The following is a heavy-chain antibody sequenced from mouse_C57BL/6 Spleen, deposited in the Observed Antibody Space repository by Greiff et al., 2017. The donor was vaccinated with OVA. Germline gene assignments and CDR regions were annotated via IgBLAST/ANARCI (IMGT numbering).Heavy chain of an antibody. V-gene: IGHV1-22*01. CDR3: AREGTAQATFYAMDY. J-gene: IGHJ4*01. CDR2: INPNNGGT. Sequence: EVQLQQSGPELVKPGASVKMSCKASGYTFTDYNMHWVKQSHGKSLEWIGYINPNNGGTSYNQKFKGKATLTVNKSSSTAYMELRSLTSEDSAVYYCAREGTAQATFYAMDYWGQGTSVTVSS. CDR1: GYTFTDYN. D-gene: IGHD3-2*02.